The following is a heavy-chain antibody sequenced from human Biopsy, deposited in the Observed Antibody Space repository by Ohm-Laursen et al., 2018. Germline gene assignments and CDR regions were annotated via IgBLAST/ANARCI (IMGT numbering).Heavy chain of an antibody. CDR3: ARSPGKAVAGRFLDL. CDR2: IYSSGGS. Sequence: SDTLSLTCSVSGGSTNDYFWSWIRQPAGETLEWIGRIYSSGGSSYNPSLKSRISMSMDTSNNQFPPTLTSVTAADTAVYYCARSPGKAVAGRFLDLWGRGTLVTVSS. V-gene: IGHV4-4*07. D-gene: IGHD6-19*01. CDR1: GGSTNDYF. J-gene: IGHJ2*01.